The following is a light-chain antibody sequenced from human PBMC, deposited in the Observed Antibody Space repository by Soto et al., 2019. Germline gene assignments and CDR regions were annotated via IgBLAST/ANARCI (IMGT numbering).Light chain of an antibody. V-gene: IGKV1-39*01. CDR3: QQYDSWPPWT. CDR1: QSISSY. J-gene: IGKJ1*01. CDR2: AAS. Sequence: DIQMTQSPSSLSASVGDRVTITCRASQSISSYLNWYQQKPGKAPKLLIYAASSLQSGVPSRFSGSGSGTDFTLTISSLQPEDFVVYYCQQYDSWPPWTFGQGTKVDIK.